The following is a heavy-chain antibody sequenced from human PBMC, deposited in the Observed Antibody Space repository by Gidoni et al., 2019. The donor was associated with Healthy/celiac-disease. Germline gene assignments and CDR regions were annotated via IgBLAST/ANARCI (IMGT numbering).Heavy chain of an antibody. D-gene: IGHD1-26*01. V-gene: IGHV1-18*01. CDR2: ISAYNGNT. CDR3: ARDDSGSYHRPRIYYFDY. Sequence: QVQLVQSGAEVQKPGASVKVSCKASGYTFPSSGISWVRQAPGQGLEWMGWISAYNGNTNYAQKLQGRVTMTTDTSTSTAYMELRSLRSDDTAVYYCARDDSGSYHRPRIYYFDYWGQGTLVTVSS. J-gene: IGHJ4*02. CDR1: GYTFPSSG.